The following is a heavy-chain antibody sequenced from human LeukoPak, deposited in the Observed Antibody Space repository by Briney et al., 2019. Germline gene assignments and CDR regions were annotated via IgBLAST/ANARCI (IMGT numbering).Heavy chain of an antibody. D-gene: IGHD1-26*01. Sequence: ASVKVSCKSSAYTFTSYGISWVRQTPGQGLQWMGWISAYNGNTNYAQKLQGRATMTTDTSTSTAYMELRSLRSDDTAVYYCAREPIGATTTAFDIWGQGTMVTVSS. CDR3: AREPIGATTTAFDI. CDR1: AYTFTSYG. J-gene: IGHJ3*02. V-gene: IGHV1-18*01. CDR2: ISAYNGNT.